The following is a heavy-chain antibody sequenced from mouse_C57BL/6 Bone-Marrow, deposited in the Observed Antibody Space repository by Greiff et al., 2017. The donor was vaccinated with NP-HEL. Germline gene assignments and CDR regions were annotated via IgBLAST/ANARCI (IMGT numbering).Heavy chain of an antibody. CDR2: ISSGGSYT. CDR3: GRRSIAY. CDR1: GFTFSSYG. J-gene: IGHJ3*01. Sequence: EVKLMESGGDLVKPGGSLKLSCAASGFTFSSYGMSWVRQTPDKRLEWVATISSGGSYTYYPDSVKGRFTISRDNAKNTLYLQMSGLKSEDTAMYYCGRRSIAYWGQGTLVTVSA. V-gene: IGHV5-6*02.